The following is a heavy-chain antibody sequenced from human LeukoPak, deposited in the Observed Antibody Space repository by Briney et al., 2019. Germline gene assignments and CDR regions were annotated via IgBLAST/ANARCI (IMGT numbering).Heavy chain of an antibody. V-gene: IGHV4-59*01. CDR3: AVAARXGPYXXDY. D-gene: IGHD6-6*01. CDR2: IYYSGST. J-gene: IGHJ4*02. CDR1: GGSISSYY. Sequence: LETLSLTCTVSGGSISSYYWSWIRQPPGKGLEWIGYIYYSGSTNYNPSLKSRVTISVDTSKNQFSLKLSSVTAAYTAVYYCAVAARXGPYXXDYWGQGTLVTVSS.